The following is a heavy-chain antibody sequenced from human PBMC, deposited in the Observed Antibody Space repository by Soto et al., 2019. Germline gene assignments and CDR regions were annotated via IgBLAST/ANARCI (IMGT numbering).Heavy chain of an antibody. V-gene: IGHV3-7*01. CDR2: IKKDGSEK. CDR1: GFTFSSYW. J-gene: IGHJ4*02. CDR3: ARDPGYSYGPYYFAY. Sequence: GGSLRLSCAASGFTFSSYWMSWVRQAPGKGLEWVANIKKDGSEKYYVDSVKGRFTISRDNAKNSLYLQMNSLRAEDTAVYYCARDPGYSYGPYYFAYWGQGTLVTVSS. D-gene: IGHD5-18*01.